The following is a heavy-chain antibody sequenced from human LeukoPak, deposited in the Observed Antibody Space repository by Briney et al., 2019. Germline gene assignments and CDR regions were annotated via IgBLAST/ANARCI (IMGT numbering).Heavy chain of an antibody. Sequence: SETLSLTCIVSGGSISSSSYYWGWIRQPPGKGLEWIGSIYYSGSTYYNPSLKSRVTISVDTSKNQFSLKLSSVTAADTAVYYCAREISWFDPWGQGTLVTVSS. V-gene: IGHV4-39*07. CDR1: GGSISSSSYY. J-gene: IGHJ5*02. CDR2: IYYSGST. CDR3: AREISWFDP. D-gene: IGHD3-3*02.